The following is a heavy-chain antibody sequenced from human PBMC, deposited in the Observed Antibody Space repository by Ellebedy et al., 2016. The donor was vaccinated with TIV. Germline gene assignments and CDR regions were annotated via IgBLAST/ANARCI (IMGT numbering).Heavy chain of an antibody. Sequence: SETLSLTXAVSGGSISSGGYSWSWIRQPPGKGLEWIGYIYHSGSTYYNPSLKSRVTISVDRSKNQFSLKLSSVTAADTAVYYCARASPGSGWYWDYYYMDVWGKGTTVTVSS. CDR2: IYHSGST. J-gene: IGHJ6*03. CDR3: ARASPGSGWYWDYYYMDV. V-gene: IGHV4-30-2*01. CDR1: GGSISSGGYS. D-gene: IGHD6-19*01.